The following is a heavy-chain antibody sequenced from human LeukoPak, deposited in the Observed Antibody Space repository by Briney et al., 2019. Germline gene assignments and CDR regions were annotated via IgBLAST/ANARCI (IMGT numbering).Heavy chain of an antibody. Sequence: GASVKVSCKASGYTLTSYGISWVRQAPGQGLEWIGWISAYNGNTKYAQKFQGRVTMTTDTSTSTAYMELRSLRSDDTAVYYCASVVGATILDYWGQGTLVTVSS. D-gene: IGHD1-26*01. J-gene: IGHJ4*02. CDR3: ASVVGATILDY. V-gene: IGHV1-18*01. CDR1: GYTLTSYG. CDR2: ISAYNGNT.